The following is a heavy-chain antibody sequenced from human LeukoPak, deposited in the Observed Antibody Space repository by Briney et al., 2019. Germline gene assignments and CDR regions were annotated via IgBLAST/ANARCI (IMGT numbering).Heavy chain of an antibody. CDR2: INPSGGST. CDR3: ARDRRLNYYDMTNWFDP. CDR1: GYTFTSYY. V-gene: IGHV1-46*01. Sequence: GASVKVSCKASGYTFTSYYMHWVRQAPGQGLEWMGIINPSGGSTSYAQKFQGRVTMTRDMSTSTVYMELSSLRSEDTAVYYCARDRRLNYYDMTNWFDPWGQGTLVTVSS. D-gene: IGHD3-22*01. J-gene: IGHJ5*02.